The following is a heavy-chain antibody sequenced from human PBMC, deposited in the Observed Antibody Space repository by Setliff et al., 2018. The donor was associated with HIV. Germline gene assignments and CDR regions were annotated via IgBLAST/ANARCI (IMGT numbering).Heavy chain of an antibody. D-gene: IGHD1-7*01. Sequence: SETLSLTCTVSGGSISSYYWSWIRQPPGKGLGWIGNIYSSGSTNYNPSLKSRVTISVDTSKNQFSLKLTSVTATDTAVYYCARHGLETTNFDYWGQGTLVTVSS. CDR1: GGSISSYY. J-gene: IGHJ4*02. CDR2: IYSSGST. CDR3: ARHGLETTNFDY. V-gene: IGHV4-4*09.